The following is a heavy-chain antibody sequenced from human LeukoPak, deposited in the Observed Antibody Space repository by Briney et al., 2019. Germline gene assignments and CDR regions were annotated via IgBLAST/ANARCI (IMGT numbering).Heavy chain of an antibody. V-gene: IGHV3-23*01. CDR1: GFTVSNNY. J-gene: IGHJ4*02. D-gene: IGHD2-15*01. Sequence: GGSLRLSCAASGFTVSNNYMSWVRQAPGKGLEWVSAISGSGGSTYYADSVKGRFTISRDNSKNTLYLQMNSLRAEDTAVYYCAKYAECGGSCYYFDYWGQGTLVTVSS. CDR3: AKYAECGGSCYYFDY. CDR2: ISGSGGST.